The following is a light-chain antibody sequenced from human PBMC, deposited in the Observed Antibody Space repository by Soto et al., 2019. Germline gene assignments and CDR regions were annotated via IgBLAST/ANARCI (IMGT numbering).Light chain of an antibody. J-gene: IGKJ1*01. Sequence: IVMTXSPATLSXSXGXXSXXXLMSSPSISSNLAWYQQKPGQAPRLLMYGASTRAADIPARFSGSGSGTEFSLTISSLQSEDFAIYYCQQYNDWPPWTFGQGTKVDIK. V-gene: IGKV3-15*01. CDR2: GAS. CDR1: PSISSN. CDR3: QQYNDWPPWT.